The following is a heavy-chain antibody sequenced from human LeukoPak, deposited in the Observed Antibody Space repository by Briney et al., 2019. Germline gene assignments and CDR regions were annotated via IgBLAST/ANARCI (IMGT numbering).Heavy chain of an antibody. J-gene: IGHJ4*02. CDR1: RGTFSSYA. D-gene: IGHD6-19*01. CDR2: IIPILGIA. CDR3: ARVGSSSFY. Sequence: SVKVSCKPSRGTFSSYAISWVRHAPGQGLEWMGRIIPILGIAKYARKFPGRVTITADKCTSTAYMELSSLRSEDTAVYYCARVGSSSFYWGQGTLVTVSS. V-gene: IGHV1-69*04.